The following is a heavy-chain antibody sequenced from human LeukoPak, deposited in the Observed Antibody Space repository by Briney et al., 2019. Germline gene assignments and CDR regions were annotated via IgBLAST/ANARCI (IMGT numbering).Heavy chain of an antibody. CDR2: ISSSGSTI. J-gene: IGHJ4*02. V-gene: IGHV3-11*01. D-gene: IGHD3-22*01. CDR1: GFTFSDYY. Sequence: GGSLRLSCAASGFTFSDYYMSWIRQAPGKGLEWVSYISSSGSTIYYADSVKGRFTISRDTAKNSLYLQMNSLRAEDTAVYYCARARSRSYYDSSGYYFDYWGQGTLVTVSS. CDR3: ARARSRSYYDSSGYYFDY.